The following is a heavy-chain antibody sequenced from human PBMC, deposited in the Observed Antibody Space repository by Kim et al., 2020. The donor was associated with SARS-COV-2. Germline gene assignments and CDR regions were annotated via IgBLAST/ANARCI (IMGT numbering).Heavy chain of an antibody. V-gene: IGHV3-30*04. J-gene: IGHJ4*02. D-gene: IGHD1-1*01. CDR3: ARDQTGTTSLDY. Sequence: GGSLRLSCAASGFTFSSYAMHWVRQAPGKGLEWVAVISYDGSNKYYADSVKGRFTISRDNSKNTLHLQMTSLRGEDTAVYYCARDQTGTTSLDYWGQGTL. CDR2: ISYDGSNK. CDR1: GFTFSSYA.